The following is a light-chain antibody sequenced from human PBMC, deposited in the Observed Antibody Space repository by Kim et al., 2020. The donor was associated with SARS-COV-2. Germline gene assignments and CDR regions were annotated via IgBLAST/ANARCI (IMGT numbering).Light chain of an antibody. CDR1: TLRTYY. CDR3: DSRDNAGNHV. CDR2: ANN. J-gene: IGLJ1*01. Sequence: SSELTQDPTVSVALGQTLRITCQGDTLRTYYANWFQQKAGQAPILVIFANNRRPSGIPDRFSGSSSGNTASLTITGAQAEDEGDYYCDSRDNAGNHVFGT. V-gene: IGLV3-19*01.